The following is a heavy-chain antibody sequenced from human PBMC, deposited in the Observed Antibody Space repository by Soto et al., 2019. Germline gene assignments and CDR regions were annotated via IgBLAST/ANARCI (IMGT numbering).Heavy chain of an antibody. CDR2: INSDGSST. CDR1: GFTFSSYW. V-gene: IGHV3-74*01. D-gene: IGHD4-17*01. CDR3: GKDPNGDYVGAFDM. J-gene: IGHJ3*02. Sequence: GGSLRLSCAASGFTFSSYWMHWVRQAPGKGPVWVSRINSDGSSTSYADSVKGRFTISRDNSNNVLFLEMNSLRVEDTALYYCGKDPNGDYVGAFDMWGRGTMVTVSS.